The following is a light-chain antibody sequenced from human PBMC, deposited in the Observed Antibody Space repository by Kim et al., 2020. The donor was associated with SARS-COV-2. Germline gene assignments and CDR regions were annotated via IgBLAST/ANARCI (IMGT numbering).Light chain of an antibody. J-gene: IGLJ2*01. CDR2: DVS. CDR3: SSYTSSSTYVV. V-gene: IGLV2-14*03. Sequence: LTQPASVSGSPGQSITISCTGTSSDVGGYNYVSWYQQHPGKAPKLMIYDVSNRPSGVSNRFSGSKSGNTASLTISGLQAEDEADYYCSSYTSSSTYVVFGGGTQLTVL. CDR1: SSDVGGYNY.